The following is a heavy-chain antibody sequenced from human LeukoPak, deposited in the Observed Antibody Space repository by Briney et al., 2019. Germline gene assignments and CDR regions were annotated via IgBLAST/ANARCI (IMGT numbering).Heavy chain of an antibody. CDR1: GYSFTTYW. CDR3: ARLRYSSSWDFDY. CDR2: IYAGDSDT. D-gene: IGHD6-13*01. J-gene: IGHJ4*02. V-gene: IGHV5-51*01. Sequence: GESLKISCRGSGYSFTTYWIGWVRQMPGKGLEWMGIIYAGDSDTRYSPSFQGQVTTSADKSFSTAYLQWSSLKASDTAMYYCARLRYSSSWDFDYWGQGTLVTVSS.